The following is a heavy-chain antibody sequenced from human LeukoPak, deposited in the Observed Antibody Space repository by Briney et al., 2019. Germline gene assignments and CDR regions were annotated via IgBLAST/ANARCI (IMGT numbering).Heavy chain of an antibody. CDR1: VGSHSRGDYH. Sequence: SHTLSLPCTVSVGSHSRGDYHWRWIRQPPGKGLEWIGYIYYSGSTYYNPSLKSRVTISVDTSKSQFSLKLCSVTGAETAVYYCAGLYYDVYFDYGGGGTLVTVSS. D-gene: IGHD3-10*02. V-gene: IGHV4-30-4*01. CDR3: AGLYYDVYFDY. J-gene: IGHJ4*02. CDR2: IYYSGST.